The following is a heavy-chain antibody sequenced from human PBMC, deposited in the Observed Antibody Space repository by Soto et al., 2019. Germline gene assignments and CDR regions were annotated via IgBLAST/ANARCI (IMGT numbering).Heavy chain of an antibody. CDR2: INHRGTT. D-gene: IGHD1-1*01. J-gene: IGHJ4*02. V-gene: IGHV4-59*08. Sequence: SETLSLTCTVSGGSISSYYWSWVRQPPGKGLEWIGYINHRGTTTYTPSLKSRVTISVETSKKQFSLKLTSMTAADTAVYYCARHNTPLEHAYDSWGQGTLVTVSS. CDR1: GGSISSYY. CDR3: ARHNTPLEHAYDS.